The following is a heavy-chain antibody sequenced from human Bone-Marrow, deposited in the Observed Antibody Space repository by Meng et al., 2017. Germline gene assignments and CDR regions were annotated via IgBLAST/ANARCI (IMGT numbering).Heavy chain of an antibody. V-gene: IGHV3-11*04. Sequence: GESLKISCAASGFTFSDYYMSWIRQAPGKGLEWVSYISSSGSTIYYADSVKGRFTISRDNAKNSLYLQMNSLRAEDTAVYYCARDPPSAYCGGDCYSTLPDALDIWSQGTMVTVSS. D-gene: IGHD2-21*02. CDR3: ARDPPSAYCGGDCYSTLPDALDI. CDR1: GFTFSDYY. CDR2: ISSSGSTI. J-gene: IGHJ3*02.